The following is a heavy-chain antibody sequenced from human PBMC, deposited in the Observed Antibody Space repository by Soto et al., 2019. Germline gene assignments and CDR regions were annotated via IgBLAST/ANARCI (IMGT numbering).Heavy chain of an antibody. CDR3: AKYAARFWSAYNY. CDR2: ISGSGGTT. CDR1: GLTFRTYA. Sequence: EVQLLESGGGLIQPGGSLRLSCAASGLTFRTYAMSWVRQSPGKGLEWVSGISGSGGTTYYADSVKGRFTISRDNAKNTLYLQMNSLRAEDTAVYYCAKYAARFWSAYNYWGQGTLVTVSS. V-gene: IGHV3-23*01. D-gene: IGHD3-3*01. J-gene: IGHJ4*02.